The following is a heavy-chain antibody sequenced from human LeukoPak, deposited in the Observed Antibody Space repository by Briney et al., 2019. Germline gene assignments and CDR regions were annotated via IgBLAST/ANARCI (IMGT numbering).Heavy chain of an antibody. J-gene: IGHJ5*02. CDR2: IYYSGST. D-gene: IGHD6-13*01. V-gene: IGHV4-59*01. CDR3: AREGAQYSSSWYLEPWFDP. CDR1: GGSISSYY. Sequence: SETLSLTCTVSGGSISSYYWSWIRQPPGKGLEWIGYIYYSGSTNYNPSLKSRATISVDTSKNQFSLKLSSVTAADTAVYYCAREGAQYSSSWYLEPWFDPWGQGTLVTVSS.